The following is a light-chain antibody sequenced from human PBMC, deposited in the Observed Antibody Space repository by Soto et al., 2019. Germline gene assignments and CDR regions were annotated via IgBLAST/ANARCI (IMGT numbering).Light chain of an antibody. CDR1: SRDVGSYNL. Sequence: QSVLTQPASVSGSPGQSITISCSGTSRDVGSYNLVSWYQQHPGEAPKLMIYEGSKRPSGVSNRFSGSKSGNTASLTISGLQAEDEADYYCCSYAASVVFGGGTKLTVL. CDR2: EGS. V-gene: IGLV2-23*01. CDR3: CSYAASVV. J-gene: IGLJ2*01.